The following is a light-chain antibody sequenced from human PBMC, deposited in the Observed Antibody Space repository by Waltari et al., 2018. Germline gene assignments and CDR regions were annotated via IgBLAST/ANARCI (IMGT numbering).Light chain of an antibody. CDR1: QSVSSSY. CDR2: GAS. J-gene: IGKJ2*02. Sequence: EIVLTPSPGTLSLSPGERATLSCRASQSVSSSYLAWYQQKPCQAPRLLIYGASSRATGIPDRFSGSGSGTDFTLTISRLEPEDFAVYYCQQYGSSPPMCTFGQGTKLEIK. V-gene: IGKV3-20*01. CDR3: QQYGSSPPMCT.